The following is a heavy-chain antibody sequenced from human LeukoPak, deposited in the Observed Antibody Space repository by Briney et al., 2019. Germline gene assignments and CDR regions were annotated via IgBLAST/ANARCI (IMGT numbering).Heavy chain of an antibody. CDR3: ARRGEGYSYRSFGLDV. V-gene: IGHV4-59*08. CDR1: GGSISGHY. CDR2: FYYSGST. D-gene: IGHD3-16*02. Sequence: PSETLSLTCTVSGGSISGHYWSWIRQPPGKGLEWIGYFYYSGSTHYNPSLKSRVTTSVDTSNNQFTLNLSSVTAADTALYYCARRGEGYSYRSFGLDVWGQGTTVTVYS. J-gene: IGHJ6*02.